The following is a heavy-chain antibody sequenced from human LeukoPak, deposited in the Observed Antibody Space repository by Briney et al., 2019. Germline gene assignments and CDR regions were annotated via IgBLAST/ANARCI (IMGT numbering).Heavy chain of an antibody. CDR2: INHSGST. CDR1: GGSLSGYY. D-gene: IGHD2-2*01. V-gene: IGHV4-34*01. Sequence: SETLSLTCAVSGGSLSGYYWTWIRQPPGKGLEWIGEINHSGSTNYNPSLKSRVTISVDTSRKQFFLRLSSVTAADTAMYYCARGVPAARYYYYYYMDVWGKGTTVTVSS. CDR3: ARGVPAARYYYYYYMDV. J-gene: IGHJ6*03.